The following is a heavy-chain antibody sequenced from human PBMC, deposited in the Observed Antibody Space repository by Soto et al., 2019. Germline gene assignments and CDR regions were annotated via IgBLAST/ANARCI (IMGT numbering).Heavy chain of an antibody. Sequence: PGGSLRLSCAASGFTFSSYGMHWVRQAPGKGLEWVAVIWYDGSNKYYADSVKGRFTISRDNSKNTLYLQMNSLRAEDTAVYYCAREKGRTFVLYWGQGTLVTVSS. V-gene: IGHV3-33*01. D-gene: IGHD2-8*01. J-gene: IGHJ4*02. CDR3: AREKGRTFVLY. CDR2: IWYDGSNK. CDR1: GFTFSSYG.